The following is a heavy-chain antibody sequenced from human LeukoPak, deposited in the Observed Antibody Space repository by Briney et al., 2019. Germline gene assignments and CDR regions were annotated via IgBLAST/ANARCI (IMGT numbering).Heavy chain of an antibody. J-gene: IGHJ4*02. D-gene: IGHD1-26*01. Sequence: GWSLRLSCAASGFTFSSYSMNWVRQAPGKGLEWVSSISSSSSYIYYADSVKGRFTISRDNAKNSLYLQMNSLRAEDTAVYYCARDGRVGATDFDYWGQGTLVTVSS. CDR3: ARDGRVGATDFDY. V-gene: IGHV3-21*01. CDR2: ISSSSSYI. CDR1: GFTFSSYS.